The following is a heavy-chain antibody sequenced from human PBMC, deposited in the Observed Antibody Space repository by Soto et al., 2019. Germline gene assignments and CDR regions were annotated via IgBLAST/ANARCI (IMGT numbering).Heavy chain of an antibody. J-gene: IGHJ4*02. D-gene: IGHD3-10*01. V-gene: IGHV5-51*01. CDR2: IYPGDSDT. CDR1: GYRFTSYW. CDR3: ARLGYYGSGSYYYFDY. Sequence: GESLKISCKASGYRFTSYWIGWVRQMPGKGLEWMGIIYPGDSDTRYSPSFQGQVTISADKSISTAYLQWSSLKASDTAMYYCARLGYYGSGSYYYFDYWGQGTLVTVSS.